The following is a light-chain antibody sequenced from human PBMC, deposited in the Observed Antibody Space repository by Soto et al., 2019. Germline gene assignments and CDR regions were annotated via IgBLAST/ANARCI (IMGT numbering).Light chain of an antibody. CDR2: GNS. J-gene: IGLJ2*01. CDR3: QSYDSSLSGWVV. CDR1: SSNIRAGYD. Sequence: QSVLTQPPSVSGAPGQRVTISCTGSSSNIRAGYDVHWYQQLPGTAPKLLIYGNSNRPSGVPDRFSGSKSGTSASLAITGLQAEDEADYYCQSYDSSLSGWVVFGGGTKVTVL. V-gene: IGLV1-40*01.